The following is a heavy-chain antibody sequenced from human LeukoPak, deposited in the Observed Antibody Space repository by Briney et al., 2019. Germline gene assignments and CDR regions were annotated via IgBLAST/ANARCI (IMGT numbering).Heavy chain of an antibody. V-gene: IGHV4-59*01. J-gene: IGHJ4*02. D-gene: IGHD2-15*01. CDR2: IYYSGST. CDR1: GGSISSYY. CDR3: ARDRSGGTDY. Sequence: SETLSLTCTVSGGSISSYYWSWIRQPPGKGLEWIGYIYYSGSTNYNPSLKCRVTISVDTPKNQFSLRLSSVTAADTAVYYCARDRSGGTDYWGQGTLVTVSS.